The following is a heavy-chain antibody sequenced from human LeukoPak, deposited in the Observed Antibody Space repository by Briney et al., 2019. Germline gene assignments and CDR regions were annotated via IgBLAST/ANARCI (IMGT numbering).Heavy chain of an antibody. V-gene: IGHV3-33*01. CDR1: GFTFSTYG. CDR2: IWYDGSNK. D-gene: IGHD4-17*01. Sequence: PGGSLRLSCGASGFTFSTYGMHWVRQAPGKGLEWVAVIWYDGSNKDYADSVKGRFTISRDNSKNTLYLQMSSLRAEDTAVYYCASDYGNQPWDYWGQGTLVTVSS. J-gene: IGHJ4*02. CDR3: ASDYGNQPWDY.